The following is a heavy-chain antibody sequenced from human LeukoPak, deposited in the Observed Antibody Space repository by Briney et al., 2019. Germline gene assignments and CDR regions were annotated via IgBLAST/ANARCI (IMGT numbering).Heavy chain of an antibody. Sequence: GGSLRLSCEASGLLFSSYGFYWVRQAPGKGLEWVAYISFSGTTEDYADSLEGRFTISRDNSESKVYLQMSSLRSEDTAVYYCARGWFGLDPWGQGTQVIVSS. D-gene: IGHD3-10*01. V-gene: IGHV3-30*03. CDR2: ISFSGTTE. CDR3: ARGWFGLDP. J-gene: IGHJ5*02. CDR1: GLLFSSYG.